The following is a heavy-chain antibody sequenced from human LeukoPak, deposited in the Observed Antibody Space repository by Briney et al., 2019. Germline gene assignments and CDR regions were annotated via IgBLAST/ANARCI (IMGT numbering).Heavy chain of an antibody. V-gene: IGHV1-69*05. CDR1: GGTFSSYA. CDR3: ARGYDFWSGYYEGDWFDP. Sequence: SVKVSCKASGGTFSSYAISWVRQAPGQGLEWMGGIIPIFGTANYAQKFQGRVTITTDESTSTAYMELSSLRSEDTAVYYCARGYDFWSGYYEGDWFDPWGQGTLVTVSS. D-gene: IGHD3-3*01. J-gene: IGHJ5*02. CDR2: IIPIFGTA.